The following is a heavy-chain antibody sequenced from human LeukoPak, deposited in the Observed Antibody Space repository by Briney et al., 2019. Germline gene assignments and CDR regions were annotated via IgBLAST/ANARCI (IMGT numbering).Heavy chain of an antibody. J-gene: IGHJ4*02. D-gene: IGHD2-2*01. CDR2: IYYSGST. CDR1: GGSISSSSYY. CDR3: ARASDIVVVPAAEVYFDY. Sequence: SETLSLTCTVSGGSISSSSYYWGWIRQPPGKGLEWIGSIYYSGSTYYNPSLKSRVTISVDTSKNQFSLKLSSVTAADTAVYYCARASDIVVVPAAEVYFDYWGQGTLVTVSS. V-gene: IGHV4-39*01.